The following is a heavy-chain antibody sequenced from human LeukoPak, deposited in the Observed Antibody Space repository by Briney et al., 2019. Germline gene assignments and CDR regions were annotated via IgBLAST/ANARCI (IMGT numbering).Heavy chain of an antibody. Sequence: ASGKVSCKASGGTFSSYAISWVRQAPGQGLEWMGGIIPIFGTANYAQKFQGRVTITTDESKSTAYMELSSLRSEDTAVYYCARISVVKGSQDPHWGQGTLVTVSS. J-gene: IGHJ4*02. CDR1: GGTFSSYA. V-gene: IGHV1-69*05. CDR3: ARISVVKGSQDPH. CDR2: IIPIFGTA. D-gene: IGHD3-22*01.